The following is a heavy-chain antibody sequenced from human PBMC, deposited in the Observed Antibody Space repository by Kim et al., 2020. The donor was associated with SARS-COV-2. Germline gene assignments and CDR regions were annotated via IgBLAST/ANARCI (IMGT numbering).Heavy chain of an antibody. V-gene: IGHV1-18*01. Sequence: AQKLQGRVTMTTDTSTSTAYMELRSLRSDDTAVYYCARGDYYDSSGSFDYWGQGTLVTVSS. D-gene: IGHD3-22*01. J-gene: IGHJ4*02. CDR3: ARGDYYDSSGSFDY.